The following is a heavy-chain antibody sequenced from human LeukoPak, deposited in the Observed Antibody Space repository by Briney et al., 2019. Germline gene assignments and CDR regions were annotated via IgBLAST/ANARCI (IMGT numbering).Heavy chain of an antibody. CDR3: ARGLLRDGYTYTYSFDY. J-gene: IGHJ4*02. V-gene: IGHV3-48*01. Sequence: GGSLRLSCAASGFTFSSYSMNWIRQAPGKGLEWVSYISSSSSTIYYADSVKGRFTISRDNAKNSLYLQMNSLRAEDTAVYYCARGLLRDGYTYTYSFDYWGQGALVTVSS. D-gene: IGHD5-18*01. CDR1: GFTFSSYS. CDR2: ISSSSSTI.